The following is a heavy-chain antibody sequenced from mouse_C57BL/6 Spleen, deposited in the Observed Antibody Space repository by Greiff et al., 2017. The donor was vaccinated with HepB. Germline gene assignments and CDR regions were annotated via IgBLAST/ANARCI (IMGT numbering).Heavy chain of an antibody. J-gene: IGHJ4*01. CDR2: IDPNSGGT. CDR1: GYTFTSNW. D-gene: IGHD1-1*01. V-gene: IGHV1-72*01. CDR3: ARSTTVVATGAMDY. Sequence: QVQLQQSGAELVKPGASVKLSCKASGYTFTSNWMHWVKQRPGRGLEWIGRIDPNSGGTKYNEKFKSKATLTVDKPSSTAYMQLSSLTSEDSAVYYCARSTTVVATGAMDYWGQGTSVTVSS.